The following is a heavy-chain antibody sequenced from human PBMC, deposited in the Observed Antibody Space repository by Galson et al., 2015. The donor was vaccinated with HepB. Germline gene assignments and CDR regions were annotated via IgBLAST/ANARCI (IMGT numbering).Heavy chain of an antibody. D-gene: IGHD1-26*01. CDR3: SRNWISATKDLSDY. V-gene: IGHV3-7*03. CDR2: IKQDGSDE. J-gene: IGHJ4*02. Sequence: SLRLSCAASGFTLSSYWMTWVRQAPGEGLEWVANIKQDGSDEYYLDSVKGRFTISRDNAKNSLYLQMNSLRAEDTAVYYCSRNWISATKDLSDYWGQGTLVTVSS. CDR1: GFTLSSYW.